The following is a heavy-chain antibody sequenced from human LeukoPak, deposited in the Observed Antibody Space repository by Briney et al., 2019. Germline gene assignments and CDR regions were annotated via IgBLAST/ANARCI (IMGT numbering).Heavy chain of an antibody. CDR3: AXXXXXXXXGDCYPIGY. D-gene: IGHD2-21*02. CDR1: GYTFTGYY. J-gene: IGHJ4*02. Sequence: ASVKVSCKASGYTFTGYYMHWVRQAPGQGLEWMGWINPNSGGTNYAQKFQGRVTMTRDRSISTAYMELSRLRSDDTAVYYCAXXXXXXXXGDCYPIGYWGQGTLVTVSS. V-gene: IGHV1-2*02. CDR2: INPNSGGT.